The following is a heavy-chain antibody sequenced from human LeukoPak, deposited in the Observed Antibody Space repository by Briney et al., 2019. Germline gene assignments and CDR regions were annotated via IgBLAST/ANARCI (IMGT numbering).Heavy chain of an antibody. CDR1: GYTFTSYG. Sequence: ASVKVSCKASGYTFTSYGISWVRQAPGQGLEWMGWISAYNGNTNYAQKLQGRVTLTTDTSTSTAYMELRSLRSDDTAVYYCARCRSPNSSGWYYLDYWGQGTLVTVSS. D-gene: IGHD6-19*01. CDR2: ISAYNGNT. CDR3: ARCRSPNSSGWYYLDY. V-gene: IGHV1-18*01. J-gene: IGHJ4*02.